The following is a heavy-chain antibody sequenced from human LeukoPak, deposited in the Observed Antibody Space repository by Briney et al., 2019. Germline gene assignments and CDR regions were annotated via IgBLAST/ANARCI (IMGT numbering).Heavy chain of an antibody. Sequence: ASVKVSCKASGYTFTGYYMHWVRQAPGQGLEWMGWINPNSGGTNYAQKFQGRVIMTRDTSISTAYMELSRLRSDDTAVYYCATYSSGYLYFDYWGQGTLVTVSS. CDR2: INPNSGGT. CDR1: GYTFTGYY. D-gene: IGHD3-22*01. CDR3: ATYSSGYLYFDY. V-gene: IGHV1-2*02. J-gene: IGHJ4*02.